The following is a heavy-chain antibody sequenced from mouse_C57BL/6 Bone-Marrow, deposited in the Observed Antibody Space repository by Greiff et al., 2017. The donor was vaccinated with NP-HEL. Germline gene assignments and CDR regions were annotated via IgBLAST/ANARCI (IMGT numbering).Heavy chain of an antibody. J-gene: IGHJ3*01. D-gene: IGHD2-4*01. Sequence: EVKVVESGGGLVQPGGSLSLSCAASGFTFTDYYMSWVRQPPGKALEWLGFIRNKANGYTTEYSASVKGRFTISRDNSQSILYLQMNALRAEDSATYYCARSYYDYDVSWFAYWGQGTLVTVSA. CDR2: IRNKANGYTT. CDR3: ARSYYDYDVSWFAY. CDR1: GFTFTDYY. V-gene: IGHV7-3*01.